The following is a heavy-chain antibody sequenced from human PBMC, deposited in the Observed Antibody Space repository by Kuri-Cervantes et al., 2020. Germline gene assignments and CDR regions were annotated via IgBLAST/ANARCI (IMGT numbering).Heavy chain of an antibody. D-gene: IGHD3-10*01. V-gene: IGHV3-23*01. CDR1: GFTFSSYS. J-gene: IGHJ4*02. Sequence: GGSLRLSCAASGFTFSSYSMNWVRQAPGKGLEWVSAISGSGGSTYYADSVKGRFTISRDNSKNTLYLQMDSLRAEDTAVYYCAAGGYGSGSSTPFYFDYWGQGTLVTVSS. CDR2: ISGSGGST. CDR3: AAGGYGSGSSTPFYFDY.